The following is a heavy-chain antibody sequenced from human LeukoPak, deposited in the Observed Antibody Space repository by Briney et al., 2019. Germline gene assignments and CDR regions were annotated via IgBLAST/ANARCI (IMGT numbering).Heavy chain of an antibody. CDR1: EFAFSSYE. CDR3: ATYYYDSSAQRGDDAFDI. V-gene: IGHV3-48*03. Sequence: GGSLRLSCAASEFAFSSYEMNWVRQAPGKGLEWVSYISSSGSTIYYADSVKGRFTVSRDNAKKSLYLQMNSLRAEDTAIYYCATYYYDSSAQRGDDAFDIWGQGTMVTVSS. J-gene: IGHJ3*02. CDR2: ISSSGSTI. D-gene: IGHD3-22*01.